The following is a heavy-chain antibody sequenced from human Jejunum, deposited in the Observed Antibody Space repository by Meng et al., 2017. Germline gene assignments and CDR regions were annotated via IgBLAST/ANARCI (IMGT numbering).Heavy chain of an antibody. CDR2: YSGSGHT. Sequence: GESLKISCAASGFTFSIFAMTWVRQAPGKGLEWVSAYSGSGHTYYADSAKGRFTISQDISKNTLYLHMNSLRAEDTAVYYCAKDVPHGGWRGFDYWGQGTLVTVSS. J-gene: IGHJ4*02. CDR1: GFTFSIFA. V-gene: IGHV3-23*01. D-gene: IGHD6-19*01. CDR3: AKDVPHGGWRGFDY.